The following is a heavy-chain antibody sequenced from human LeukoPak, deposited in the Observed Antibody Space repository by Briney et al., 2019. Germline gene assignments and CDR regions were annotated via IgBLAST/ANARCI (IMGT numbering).Heavy chain of an antibody. Sequence: SETLSLTCTVSGGSISSYYWSWIRQPPGKGLEWIGYSNYSGSTNYNPSLKSRVTISLDTSKNQFSLKLSSVTAADTAVYYCARQTRGGSGYLDAFDIWGQGTMVTVSS. CDR1: GGSISSYY. D-gene: IGHD3-22*01. J-gene: IGHJ3*02. CDR3: ARQTRGGSGYLDAFDI. CDR2: SNYSGST. V-gene: IGHV4-59*08.